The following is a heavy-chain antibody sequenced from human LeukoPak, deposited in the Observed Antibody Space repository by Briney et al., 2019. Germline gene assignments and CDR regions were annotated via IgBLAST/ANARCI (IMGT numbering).Heavy chain of an antibody. D-gene: IGHD4-23*01. V-gene: IGHV4-31*03. Sequence: SETLSLTCTVSGGSISSGGYYWSWLRQHPGKGLEWIGYIYYSGSTYYNPSLKSRVTISVDTSKNQFSLKLSSVTAADTAVYYCARDDYGGIDYWGQGTLVTVSS. CDR2: IYYSGST. J-gene: IGHJ4*02. CDR3: ARDDYGGIDY. CDR1: GGSISSGGYY.